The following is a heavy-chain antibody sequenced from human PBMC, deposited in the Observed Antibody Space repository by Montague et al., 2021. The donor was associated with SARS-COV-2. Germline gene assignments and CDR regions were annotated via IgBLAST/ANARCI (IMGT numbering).Heavy chain of an antibody. J-gene: IGHJ6*02. CDR1: GFISSSYE. CDR2: ISSSGGGSTK. CDR3: ARDRDWDDWCGMDV. Sequence: SRSLSCAASGFISSSYEMNWVRQAPGKGLEWISYISSSGGGSTKHYTDSVKGRFTISRDNAKNSLYLQMNSLRVEDTATYYCARDRDWDDWCGMDVWGQGTTVTVSS. V-gene: IGHV3-48*03. D-gene: IGHD2-21*01.